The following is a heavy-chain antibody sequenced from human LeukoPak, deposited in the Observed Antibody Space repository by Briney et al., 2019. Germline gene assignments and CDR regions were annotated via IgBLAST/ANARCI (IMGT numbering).Heavy chain of an antibody. V-gene: IGHV3-48*01. CDR3: AKGYTYGYKDTSDY. Sequence: GGSLRLSCEASGFTFSSYSMNWVRQAPGKGLEWVSYISSSSNTIHYADSVKGRFTISRDNSKNTLYLQMNSLTAEDTAVYYCAKGYTYGYKDTSDYWGQGTLVTVSS. CDR2: ISSSSNTI. D-gene: IGHD5-18*01. J-gene: IGHJ4*02. CDR1: GFTFSSYS.